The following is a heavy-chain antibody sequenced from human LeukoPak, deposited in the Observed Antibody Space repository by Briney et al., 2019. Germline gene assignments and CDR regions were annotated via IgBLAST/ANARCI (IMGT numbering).Heavy chain of an antibody. J-gene: IGHJ2*01. V-gene: IGHV1-24*01. CDR1: GYTLTELS. CDR3: ATDPYSGSYGGWYFDL. Sequence: EASVKVSCKVSGYTLTELSMHWVRRAPGKGLEWMGGFDPEDGETIYAQKFQGRVTMTEDTSTGTAYMELSSLRSEDTAVYYCATDPYSGSYGGWYFDLWGRGTLVTVSS. D-gene: IGHD1-26*01. CDR2: FDPEDGET.